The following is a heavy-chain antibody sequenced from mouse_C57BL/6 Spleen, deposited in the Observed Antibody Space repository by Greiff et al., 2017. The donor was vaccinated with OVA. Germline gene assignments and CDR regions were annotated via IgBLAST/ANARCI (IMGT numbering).Heavy chain of an antibody. CDR3: VRDSDYYGSSYVAMDY. CDR1: GFTFNTYA. Sequence: DVMLVESGGGLVQPKGSLKLSCAASGFTFNTYAMHWVRQAPGKGLEWVARIRSKSSNYATYYADSVKDRFTISRDDSQSMLYLQMNNLKTEDTAMYYCVRDSDYYGSSYVAMDYWGQGTSVTVSS. CDR2: IRSKSSNYAT. D-gene: IGHD1-1*01. V-gene: IGHV10-3*01. J-gene: IGHJ4*01.